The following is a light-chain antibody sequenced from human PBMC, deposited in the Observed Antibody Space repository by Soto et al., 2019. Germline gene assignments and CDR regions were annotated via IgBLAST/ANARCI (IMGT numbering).Light chain of an antibody. CDR2: EVN. CDR3: RSVTSSTTLVV. Sequence: QSVLTQPASVSGSPGQSITISCTGTSSDVGGHNYVSWYQQHPGKAHKLMIYEVNNRPSGVSDRFAGSKAGNTASLTISGLQAEDEDDYYCRSVTSSTTLVVFGGGTKVTVL. CDR1: SSDVGGHNY. V-gene: IGLV2-14*01. J-gene: IGLJ2*01.